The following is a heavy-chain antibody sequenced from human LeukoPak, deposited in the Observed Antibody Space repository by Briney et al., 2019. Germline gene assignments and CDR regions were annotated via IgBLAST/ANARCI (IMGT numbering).Heavy chain of an antibody. CDR2: ISGSGGST. J-gene: IGHJ4*02. Sequence: GGSLRLSCAASGFTFSSYAMSWVRQAPGKGLEWVSAISGSGGSTYYADSVKGLFTISRDNSKNTLYLQMNSLRAEDTAVYYCAKDLFAVTTATDYWGQGTLVTVSS. V-gene: IGHV3-23*01. CDR1: GFTFSSYA. CDR3: AKDLFAVTTATDY. D-gene: IGHD4-17*01.